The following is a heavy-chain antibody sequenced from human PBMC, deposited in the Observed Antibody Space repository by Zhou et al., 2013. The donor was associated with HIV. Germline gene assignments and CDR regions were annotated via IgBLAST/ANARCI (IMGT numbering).Heavy chain of an antibody. Sequence: QVQLVQSGAEVKKPGSSVKVSCKASGGTFNNYAITWVRQAPGQGLEWMGRIIPSVVVVNYAQKFQGRVTITADESTSTAYMELNSLTFEDTAVYYCARGGDIVVVPAAISNYYYMDVWGKGTTVTVSS. CDR2: IIPSVVVV. V-gene: IGHV1-69*04. J-gene: IGHJ6*03. D-gene: IGHD2-2*01. CDR3: ARGGDIVVVPAAISNYYYMDV. CDR1: GGTFNNYA.